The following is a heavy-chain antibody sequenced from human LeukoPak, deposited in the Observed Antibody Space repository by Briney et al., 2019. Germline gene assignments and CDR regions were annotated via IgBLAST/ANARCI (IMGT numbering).Heavy chain of an antibody. Sequence: SETLSLTCAVYGGSFSGYYWSWIRQPPGKGLEWIGEINHSGSTNYNPSLKSRVTISVDTSKNQFSLKLSSVTAADTAVYYCARHRNDEDAFDIWGQGTMVTVSS. J-gene: IGHJ3*02. V-gene: IGHV4-34*01. CDR1: GGSFSGYY. CDR2: INHSGST. D-gene: IGHD1-1*01. CDR3: ARHRNDEDAFDI.